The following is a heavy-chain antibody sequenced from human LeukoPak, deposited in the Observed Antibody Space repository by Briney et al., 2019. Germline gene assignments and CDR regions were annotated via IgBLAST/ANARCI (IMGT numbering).Heavy chain of an antibody. V-gene: IGHV3-30-3*01. CDR2: ILYDADNK. Sequence: GGSLRLSCAASGFTFSSYAMHWVRQAPGKGLEWVAVILYDADNKFYADSVKGRFTISRDNSKNTLYLQMNGLTTEDTAVYYCARAKGSSGYDFHYWGQGTLVTVSS. D-gene: IGHD3-22*01. J-gene: IGHJ1*01. CDR3: ARAKGSSGYDFHY. CDR1: GFTFSSYA.